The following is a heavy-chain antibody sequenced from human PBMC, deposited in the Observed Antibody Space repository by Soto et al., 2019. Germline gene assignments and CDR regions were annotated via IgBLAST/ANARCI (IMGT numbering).Heavy chain of an antibody. Sequence: EVQLLESGGGLVQPGGSLRLSCAASGFTFSGYAMTWVRQTPGKGLEWVSAISGSGDATYYADSVKGRFSTSSENSKNTLFLQMNSLRVEDTAVYYCAHGVEGARGRIDYWGQGTLVTVSS. D-gene: IGHD1-26*01. V-gene: IGHV3-23*01. CDR1: GFTFSGYA. CDR2: ISGSGDAT. J-gene: IGHJ4*02. CDR3: AHGVEGARGRIDY.